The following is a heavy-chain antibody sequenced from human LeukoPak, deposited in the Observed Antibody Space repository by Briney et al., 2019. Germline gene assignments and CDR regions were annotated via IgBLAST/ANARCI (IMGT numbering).Heavy chain of an antibody. J-gene: IGHJ3*01. CDR2: IYTSGST. CDR3: ARDSAGSYKGVYPLV. Sequence: ASETLSLTCTVSGGSISSGSYYWSWIRQPAGKGLEWIGRIYTSGSTNYNPSLKSRVTISVDTSKNQFSLKLSSVTAADTAVYYCARDSAGSYKGVYPLVWGQGTMVTVSS. CDR1: GGSISSGSYY. D-gene: IGHD1-26*01. V-gene: IGHV4-61*02.